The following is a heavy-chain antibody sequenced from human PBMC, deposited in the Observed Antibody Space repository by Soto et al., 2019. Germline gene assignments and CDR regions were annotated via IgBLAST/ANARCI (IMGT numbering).Heavy chain of an antibody. J-gene: IGHJ5*02. CDR3: ATEGGGVAAA. CDR1: GGTFSSYA. Sequence: QVQLVQSGAEVKKPGSSVKVSCKASGGTFSSYAISWVRQAPGQGLEWMGGIIPIFGTANYAQKFQGRVTITADESAGTAYMGRSSLGSEATAGFYWATEGGGVAAAWGQGTLVTVSS. CDR2: IIPIFGTA. V-gene: IGHV1-69*12. D-gene: IGHD2-15*01.